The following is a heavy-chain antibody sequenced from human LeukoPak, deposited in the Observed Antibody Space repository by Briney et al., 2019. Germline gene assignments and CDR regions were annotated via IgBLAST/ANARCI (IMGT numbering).Heavy chain of an antibody. Sequence: SETLSLTCTVSGGSISSSSYYWGWIRQPPGKGLEWIGSIYYSGSTYYNPSLKSRVTISVDTSKNQFSLKLSSVTAADTAVYYCARFYYYDSSGYYRWHFDYWGQGTLVTVSS. CDR1: GGSISSSSYY. CDR3: ARFYYYDSSGYYRWHFDY. CDR2: IYYSGST. D-gene: IGHD3-22*01. V-gene: IGHV4-39*01. J-gene: IGHJ4*02.